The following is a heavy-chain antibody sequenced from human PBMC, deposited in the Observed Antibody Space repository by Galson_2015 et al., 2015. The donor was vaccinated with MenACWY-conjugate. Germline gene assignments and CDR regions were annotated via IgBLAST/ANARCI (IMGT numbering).Heavy chain of an antibody. J-gene: IGHJ6*02. CDR3: AKGRQSSSRSVEDV. V-gene: IGHV3-23*01. CDR2: MSGSGGGT. D-gene: IGHD6-13*01. CDR1: GFTFSSYA. Sequence: LRLSCAASGFTFSSYAMSWVRQAPGRGLEWVSAMSGSGGGTYYAGSVKGRFTISRDSSKNTLYLQMNSLRAEDTAVYYCAKGRQSSSRSVEDVWGQGTTVTVSS.